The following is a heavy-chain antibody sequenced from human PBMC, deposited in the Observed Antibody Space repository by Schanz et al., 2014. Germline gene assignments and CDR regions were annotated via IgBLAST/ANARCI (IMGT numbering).Heavy chain of an antibody. Sequence: VQLLQSGGALVQPGGSLRLSCSASGFTFSTYAMSWARQTPGKGLEWVSSITTGGNTYYRDSMKGRFIVSRDNSKNTLYLEMNRLRVDDTAVYYCSKDKQGSRSDDSWGQGTLVTVSS. V-gene: IGHV3-23*01. CDR2: ITTGGNT. CDR1: GFTFSTYA. D-gene: IGHD2-15*01. CDR3: SKDKQGSRSDDS. J-gene: IGHJ5*01.